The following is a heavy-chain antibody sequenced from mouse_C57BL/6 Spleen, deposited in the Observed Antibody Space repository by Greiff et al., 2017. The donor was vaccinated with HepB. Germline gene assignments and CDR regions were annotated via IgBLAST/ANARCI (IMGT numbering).Heavy chain of an antibody. CDR1: GFTFSSYG. Sequence: DVMLVESGGDLVKPGGSLKLSCAASGFTFSSYGMSWVRQTPDKRLEWVATISSGGSYTYYPDSVKGRFTISRDNAKNTLYLQMSSLKSEDTAMYYCASIYYDYNYAMDYWGQGTSVTVSS. CDR3: ASIYYDYNYAMDY. CDR2: ISSGGSYT. V-gene: IGHV5-6*02. D-gene: IGHD2-4*01. J-gene: IGHJ4*01.